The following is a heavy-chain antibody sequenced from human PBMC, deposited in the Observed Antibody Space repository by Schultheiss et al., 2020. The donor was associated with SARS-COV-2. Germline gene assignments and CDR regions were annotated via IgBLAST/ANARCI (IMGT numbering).Heavy chain of an antibody. CDR3: ARDPLAYCGGDCYAVWDY. CDR2: ISYDGSNK. CDR1: GFTFSSYG. Sequence: GGSLRLSCAASGFTFSSYGMHWVRQAPGKGLEWVAVISYDGSNKYYADSVKGRFTISRDNSKNTLYLQMNSLRAEDTAVYYCARDPLAYCGGDCYAVWDYWGQGTLVTVSS. D-gene: IGHD2-21*02. J-gene: IGHJ4*02. V-gene: IGHV3-30*19.